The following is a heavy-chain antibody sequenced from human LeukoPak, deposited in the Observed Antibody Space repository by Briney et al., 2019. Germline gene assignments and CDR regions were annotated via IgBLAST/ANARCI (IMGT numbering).Heavy chain of an antibody. V-gene: IGHV4-59*08. CDR1: GGSISRYY. CDR3: ARSGYSYVNF. D-gene: IGHD5-18*01. J-gene: IGHJ4*02. Sequence: SETLSLTCTVSGGSISRYYWSWIRQAPRKRLEWIGYIFYSESTNYNPSIKSRVTISVDTSQNKFSLKVSSVTAAHTAVYYCARSGYSYVNFWGQGTLVTVSS. CDR2: IFYSEST.